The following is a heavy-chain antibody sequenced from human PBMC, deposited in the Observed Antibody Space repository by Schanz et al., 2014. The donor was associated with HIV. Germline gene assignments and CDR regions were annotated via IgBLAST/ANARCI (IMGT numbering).Heavy chain of an antibody. V-gene: IGHV3-30-3*01. CDR2: ISYDGSNK. CDR3: YGDESGY. J-gene: IGHJ4*02. Sequence: VQLLESGGGLVQPGGSLRLSCAASGFTFSSYAMSWVRQAPGKGLEWVAVISYDGSNKYYADSVKGRFTISRDNSKNTLYLQMNSLRAEDTAVYYCYGDESGYWGQGTLVTVSS. CDR1: GFTFSSYA. D-gene: IGHD4-17*01.